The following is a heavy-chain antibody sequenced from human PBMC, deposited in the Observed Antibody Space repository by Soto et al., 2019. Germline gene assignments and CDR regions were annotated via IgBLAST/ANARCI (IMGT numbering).Heavy chain of an antibody. CDR1: GDSVSSDITS. CDR3: ARGNALDV. J-gene: IGHJ3*01. CDR2: TYYRSKWFP. Sequence: QGQLQQSGPGLVKPSQTLSLTCAISGDSVSSDITSWNWVRQSPSRGLEWLGRTYYRSKWFPDYAASVKSRITINPDTSKNQFSLELNSMPPEDTAVYYCARGNALDVWGQGTVVTVSS. D-gene: IGHD3-10*01. V-gene: IGHV6-1*01.